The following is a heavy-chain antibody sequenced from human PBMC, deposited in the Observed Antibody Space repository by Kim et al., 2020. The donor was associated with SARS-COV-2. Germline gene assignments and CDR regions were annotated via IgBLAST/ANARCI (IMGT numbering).Heavy chain of an antibody. CDR2: S. V-gene: IGHV3-30*03. D-gene: IGHD2-15*01. Sequence: SYYADSVRGRFTISRDNSTNTLFLQMNGLRSEDTAVYYCARTPPYFYYMDVWGKGTTVTVSS. J-gene: IGHJ6*03. CDR3: ARTPPYFYYMDV.